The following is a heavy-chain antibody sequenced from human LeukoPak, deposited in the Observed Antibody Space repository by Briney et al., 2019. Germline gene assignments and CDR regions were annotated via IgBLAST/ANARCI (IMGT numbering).Heavy chain of an antibody. CDR3: ASSGGYYWYYFDY. CDR2: IIPIFGTA. CDR1: GGTFSSYA. J-gene: IGHJ4*02. Sequence: SVKVSCKASGGTFSSYAISWVRQAPGQGLEWMGGIIPIFGTANYAQKFQGRVTITADESTSTAYMEPSSLRSEDTAVYYCASSGGYYWYYFDYWGQGTLVTVSS. V-gene: IGHV1-69*13. D-gene: IGHD3-22*01.